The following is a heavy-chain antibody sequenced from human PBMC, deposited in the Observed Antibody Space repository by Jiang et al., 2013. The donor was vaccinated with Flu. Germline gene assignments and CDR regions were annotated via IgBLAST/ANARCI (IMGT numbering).Heavy chain of an antibody. J-gene: IGHJ4*02. Sequence: VQLLESGGGVVRPGGSLRLSCAASGFTFDDYGMTWVRQAPGKGLEWAAGISYDGSNKYYADSVKGRFAISRDNSKNTQYLHMNSLRPEDTAVYYCARDDGAHYSSSCHYWGQGTLVSVSS. CDR1: GFTFDDYG. V-gene: IGHV3-30*03. CDR2: ISYDGSNK. D-gene: IGHD6-13*01. CDR3: ARDDGAHYSSSCHY.